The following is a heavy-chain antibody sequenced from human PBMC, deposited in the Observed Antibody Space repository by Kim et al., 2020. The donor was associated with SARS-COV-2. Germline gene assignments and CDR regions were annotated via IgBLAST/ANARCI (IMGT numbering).Heavy chain of an antibody. V-gene: IGHV5-10-1*01. Sequence: GESLKISCKGSGYRFSFYWISWVRQMPGKGLEGMGRIDPTDSYTKYSPSFQGHVTISADMSISTAYLQWSNLKASDTAMYYCARHDKILPPLSCRSSSCFSPICVYWRQGTLVTVSS. CDR2: IDPTDSYT. CDR3: ARHDKILPPLSCRSSSCFSPICVY. CDR1: GYRFSFYW. J-gene: IGHJ4*02. D-gene: IGHD2-2*01.